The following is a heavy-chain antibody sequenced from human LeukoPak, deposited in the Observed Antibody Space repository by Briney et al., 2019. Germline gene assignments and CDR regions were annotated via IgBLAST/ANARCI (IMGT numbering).Heavy chain of an antibody. CDR3: ARDTTYSSPNYYMDV. D-gene: IGHD6-13*01. J-gene: IGHJ6*03. CDR1: GFTFSSYA. Sequence: GGSLRLSCAASGFTFSSYAMHWVRQAPGKGLEWVTFIRYDGSNKYYADSVKGRFTISRDNSKNTLYLQMNSLRADDTAVYYCARDTTYSSPNYYMDVWGKGTTVTVSS. V-gene: IGHV3-30*02. CDR2: IRYDGSNK.